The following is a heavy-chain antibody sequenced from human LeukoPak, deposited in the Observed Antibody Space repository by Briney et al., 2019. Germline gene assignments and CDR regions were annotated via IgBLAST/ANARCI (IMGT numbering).Heavy chain of an antibody. CDR2: ISGSGGST. V-gene: IGHV3-23*01. CDR1: GFTFSSYA. D-gene: IGHD6-13*01. J-gene: IGHJ6*02. Sequence: GGSLRLSCAASGFTFSSYAMSWVRQAPGKGLEWVSAISGSGGSTYYADSVKGRFTISRDNSKNTLYLQMNSLKAEDTAVYYCAKDPYSSSWSDYYGMDVWGQGTTVTVSS. CDR3: AKDPYSSSWSDYYGMDV.